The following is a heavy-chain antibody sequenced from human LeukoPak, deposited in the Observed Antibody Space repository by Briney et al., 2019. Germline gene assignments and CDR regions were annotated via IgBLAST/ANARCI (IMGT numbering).Heavy chain of an antibody. J-gene: IGHJ6*02. V-gene: IGHV3-30-3*01. Sequence: GRSPRLSCAASGFTFSSYAMHWVRQAPGKGLEWVAVISYDGSNKYYADSVKGRFTISRDNSKNTLYLQMNSLRAEDTAVYYCARDDSEPLKLWSAYHYYYYYGMDVWGQGTTVTVSS. CDR2: ISYDGSNK. D-gene: IGHD5-18*01. CDR3: ARDDSEPLKLWSAYHYYYYYGMDV. CDR1: GFTFSSYA.